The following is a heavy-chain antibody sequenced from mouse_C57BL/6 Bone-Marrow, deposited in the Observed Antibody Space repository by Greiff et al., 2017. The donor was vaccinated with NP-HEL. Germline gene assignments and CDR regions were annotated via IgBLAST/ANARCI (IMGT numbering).Heavy chain of an antibody. CDR1: GFSLTSYG. Sequence: QVQLKESGPGLVQPSQSLSITCTVSGFSLTSYGVHWVRQSPGKGLEWLGVIWRGGSTDYNAAFMSRLSITKDNSKSQVFFKMNSLQAEDTAIYYCAKTPGYGSSSYYAMDYWGQGTSVTVSS. D-gene: IGHD1-1*01. J-gene: IGHJ4*01. CDR2: IWRGGST. CDR3: AKTPGYGSSSYYAMDY. V-gene: IGHV2-5*01.